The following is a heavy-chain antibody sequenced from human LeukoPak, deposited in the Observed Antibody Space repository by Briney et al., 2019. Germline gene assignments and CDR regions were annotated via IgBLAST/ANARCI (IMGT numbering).Heavy chain of an antibody. CDR1: GYTFTGYY. CDR2: INPNSGGT. V-gene: IGHV1-2*06. J-gene: IGHJ5*02. D-gene: IGHD3-10*01. CDR3: ARVSTMVRGVMTFDP. Sequence: ASVKVSCKASGYTFTGYYMHWVRQAPGQGLEWMGRINPNSGGTNYAQKFQGRVTMTRDTSISPAYMELSRLRSDDTAVYYCARVSTMVRGVMTFDPWGQGTLVTVSS.